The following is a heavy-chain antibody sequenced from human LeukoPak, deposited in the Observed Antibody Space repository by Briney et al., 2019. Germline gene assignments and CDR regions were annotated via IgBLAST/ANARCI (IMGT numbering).Heavy chain of an antibody. CDR3: AKDPTVGTTNYFDY. CDR2: ISGSGGGT. V-gene: IGHV3-23*01. D-gene: IGHD4-23*01. J-gene: IGHJ4*02. Sequence: GGSLRLSCAASGFTFSSYAMSWVRQAPGKGLEWVSAISGSGGGTDYADSVKGRFTISRDNSKNTLYLQMNSLRAEDTAIYYCAKDPTVGTTNYFDYWGQGTLVTVSS. CDR1: GFTFSSYA.